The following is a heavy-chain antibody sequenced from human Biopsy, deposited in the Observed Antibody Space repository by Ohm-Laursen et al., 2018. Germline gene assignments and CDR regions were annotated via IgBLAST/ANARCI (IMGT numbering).Heavy chain of an antibody. CDR2: IYTSEIT. D-gene: IGHD1-14*01. V-gene: IGHV4-4*07. J-gene: IGHJ5*02. CDR3: ARDRDRRGWFDP. CDR1: GGSLSSYS. Sequence: TLPLTCTVSGGSLSSYSWSWIRQPAGKGLEWIGQIYTSEITNYNPSLKSRVTMSVDTSKNKFSLREISVTAADTAVYYCARDRDRRGWFDPWGQGTLVTVSS.